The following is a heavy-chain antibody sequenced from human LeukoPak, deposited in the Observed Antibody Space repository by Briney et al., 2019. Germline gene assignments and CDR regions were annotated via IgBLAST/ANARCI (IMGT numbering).Heavy chain of an antibody. V-gene: IGHV3-53*01. J-gene: IGHJ3*02. Sequence: GGSLRRSCAASGLTGTNDFVIWVRQAPGKGLEWLSVIYSGSSTYYADSVNGRSTISRDNSKNTVYLQINIMRADDTVVYYCARLCSTSSCYAFDIWGKGKMVAVSS. CDR3: ARLCSTSSCYAFDI. D-gene: IGHD3-22*01. CDR2: IYSGSST. CDR1: GLTGTNDF.